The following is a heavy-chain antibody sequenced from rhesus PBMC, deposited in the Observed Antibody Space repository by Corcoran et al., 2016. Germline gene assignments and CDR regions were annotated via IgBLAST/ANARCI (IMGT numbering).Heavy chain of an antibody. D-gene: IGHD3-3*01. J-gene: IGHJ2*01. CDR3: ARVRFFEWLFPHWYFDL. Sequence: QVTLKESGPALVKPTQTLTLTCTFSGFSIRTPGTGVGWIRQPQGKALEWLANIYWNDSKYYSTSLKSRLTISKDTSKNQVVLTMTNMDPVDTATYYCARVRFFEWLFPHWYFDLWGPGTPITISS. V-gene: IGHV2-95*01. CDR1: GFSIRTPGTG. CDR2: IYWNDSK.